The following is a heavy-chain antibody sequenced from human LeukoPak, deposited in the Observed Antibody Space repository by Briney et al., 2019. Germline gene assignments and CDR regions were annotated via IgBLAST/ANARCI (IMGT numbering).Heavy chain of an antibody. CDR3: ARQPPYSSSWNYLGYYGMDV. CDR2: IYPGGSDT. Sequence: GESLKISCKGSGYGFTSYWIGWVRQMPGKGLEWMGIIYPGGSDTRYSPSFQGQVTISADKSISTAYLQWSSLKASDTAMYYCARQPPYSSSWNYLGYYGMDVWGKGTTVTVSS. J-gene: IGHJ6*04. V-gene: IGHV5-51*01. D-gene: IGHD6-13*01. CDR1: GYGFTSYW.